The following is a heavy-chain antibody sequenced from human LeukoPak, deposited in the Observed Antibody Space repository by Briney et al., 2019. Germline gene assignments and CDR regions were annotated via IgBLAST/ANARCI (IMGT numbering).Heavy chain of an antibody. D-gene: IGHD2-2*01. V-gene: IGHV3-7*01. Sequence: GGSLRLSCAVSGFTFSDYWINWVRQAPGRGLEWVASIKQDGSEKYYVDSVKGRFSISRDNAKNTLYLQMNSLRAGDTGVYYCARGNQQLPRSTPDYWGQGTLVTVSS. CDR1: GFTFSDYW. CDR3: ARGNQQLPRSTPDY. J-gene: IGHJ4*02. CDR2: IKQDGSEK.